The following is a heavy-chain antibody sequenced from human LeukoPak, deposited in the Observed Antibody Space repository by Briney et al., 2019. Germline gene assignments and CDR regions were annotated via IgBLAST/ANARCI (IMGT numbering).Heavy chain of an antibody. CDR3: AREDNSPLRPGIAAAVGVFDY. CDR1: GGSVSSGSYY. J-gene: IGHJ4*02. CDR2: IYYRGST. D-gene: IGHD6-13*01. Sequence: PSESLSLTCTLAGGSVSSGSYYWSWIRQPPGKGLEWIGYIYYRGSTNYNPSLESLVTISVDTSKDQFSLKLSAVTAADTAVYYCAREDNSPLRPGIAAAVGVFDYWGQGTLVTVSS. V-gene: IGHV4-61*01.